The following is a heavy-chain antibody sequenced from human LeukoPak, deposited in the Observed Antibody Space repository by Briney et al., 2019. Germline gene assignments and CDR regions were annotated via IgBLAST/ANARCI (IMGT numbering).Heavy chain of an antibody. CDR2: IYPSDSET. V-gene: IGHV5-51*01. Sequence: GESLKISFKSSGNSFNSQCNGWVRLMPGIGLEWMGIIYPSDSETRYSPSFQGQVTISADKSTSTAYLQWSSLKASDTAMYYCARQISLAAWEYWGQGTLVTVSS. CDR3: ARQISLAAWEY. CDR1: GNSFNSQC. J-gene: IGHJ4*02. D-gene: IGHD1-26*01.